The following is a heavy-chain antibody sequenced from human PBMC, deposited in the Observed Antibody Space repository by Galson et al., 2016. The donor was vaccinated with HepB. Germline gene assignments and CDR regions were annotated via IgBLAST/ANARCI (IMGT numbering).Heavy chain of an antibody. CDR1: GGTVSSAGFS. Sequence: SLTCSVSGGTVSSAGFSWHWIRQPPGEGLEWIGYTSFSGITNYSPSLKSRLTISIDTSKNKFSMTLTSMTAADTATYYCARWGGSGFTFWGQGALVIVAP. V-gene: IGHV4-61*08. J-gene: IGHJ4*02. CDR3: ARWGGSGFTF. D-gene: IGHD3-16*01. CDR2: TSFSGIT.